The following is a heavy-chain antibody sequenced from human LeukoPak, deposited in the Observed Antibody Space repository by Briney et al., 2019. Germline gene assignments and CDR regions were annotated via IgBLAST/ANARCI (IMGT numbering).Heavy chain of an antibody. Sequence: PGGSLRLSRAASGFTFSSCTIHWVRQAPGKGLEDLSVISSNGGSTFYADSVRGRFTISRDNSKNTIYIQMSSLRPEVTAVYYCVKGGQWLAKAVFNIWGQGTMVTVSS. D-gene: IGHD6-19*01. J-gene: IGHJ3*02. V-gene: IGHV3-64D*06. CDR2: ISSNGGST. CDR1: GFTFSSCT. CDR3: VKGGQWLAKAVFNI.